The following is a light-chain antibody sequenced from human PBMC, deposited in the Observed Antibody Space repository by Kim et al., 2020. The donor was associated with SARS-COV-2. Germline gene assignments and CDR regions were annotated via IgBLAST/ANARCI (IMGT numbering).Light chain of an antibody. Sequence: QSALTQPRSVSGSPGQSVTISCTGTSSDVGGYNYVSWYQQHPGKAPKLMIYDVSKRPSGVPDRFSGSKSGNTASLTISGLQAEDEADYYCCSYAGSYTFAPFGTGTKVTVL. CDR1: SSDVGGYNY. V-gene: IGLV2-11*01. CDR3: CSYAGSYTFAP. J-gene: IGLJ1*01. CDR2: DVS.